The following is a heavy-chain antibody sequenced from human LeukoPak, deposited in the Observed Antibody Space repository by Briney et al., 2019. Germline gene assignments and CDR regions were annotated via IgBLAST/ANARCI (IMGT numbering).Heavy chain of an antibody. CDR3: ARDKIVGPTTLDY. J-gene: IGHJ4*02. CDR2: IKQDGYEK. V-gene: IGHV3-7*01. D-gene: IGHD1-26*01. Sequence: GGSLRLSSAASGFTFSSYWMSWVSQTPEKGLEWVANIKQDGYEKYHVDSVKGRFTISRDNAKNSLYLQMNSLRADDTAVYYCARDKIVGPTTLDYWGQGTLVTVSS. CDR1: GFTFSSYW.